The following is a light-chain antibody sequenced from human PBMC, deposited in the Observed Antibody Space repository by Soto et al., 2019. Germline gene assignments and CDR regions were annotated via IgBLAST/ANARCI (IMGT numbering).Light chain of an antibody. Sequence: QSALTQPASLSGSPGQSITISCTGTSSDIGGYTYVSWYQQHPGKAPKLMIHDVSNRPSGVSNRFSGSKSGNTASLTISGLQAEDEADYYCSSYIASSTTHYVFGTGTKVTVL. V-gene: IGLV2-14*03. CDR1: SSDIGGYTY. J-gene: IGLJ1*01. CDR2: DVS. CDR3: SSYIASSTTHYV.